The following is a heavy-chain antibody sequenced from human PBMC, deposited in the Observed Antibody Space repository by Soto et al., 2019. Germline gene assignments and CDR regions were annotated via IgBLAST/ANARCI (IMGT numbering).Heavy chain of an antibody. CDR1: GGTFRGYA. D-gene: IGHD3-22*01. Sequence: QVQWVQSGAEVKKPGSSVKVSCQASGGTFRGYAISWVRQAPGQGLEWLGGILPTSVTPNYAQKFRGRVTLTADESTNTAFLELRSLRSADTAVYYCARGYDVNSELDYWGQGTLVTVSS. CDR3: ARGYDVNSELDY. J-gene: IGHJ4*02. CDR2: ILPTSVTP. V-gene: IGHV1-69*01.